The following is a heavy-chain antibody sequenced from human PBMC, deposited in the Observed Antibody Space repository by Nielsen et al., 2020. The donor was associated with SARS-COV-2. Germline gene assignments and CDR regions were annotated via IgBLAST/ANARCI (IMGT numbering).Heavy chain of an antibody. V-gene: IGHV3-48*01. D-gene: IGHD2-2*01. Sequence: WIRQPPGKGLEWVSYTSSSSSTIYYADSVRGRFTISRDNAKNSLYLQMNSLRAEDTAVYYCARHSPIIVMPPDPNWFDPWGQGTLVTVSS. J-gene: IGHJ5*02. CDR3: ARHSPIIVMPPDPNWFDP. CDR2: TSSSSSTI.